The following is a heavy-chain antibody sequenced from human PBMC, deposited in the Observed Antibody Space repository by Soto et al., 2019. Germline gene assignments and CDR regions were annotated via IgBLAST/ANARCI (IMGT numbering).Heavy chain of an antibody. CDR1: GFTFNTAW. J-gene: IGHJ4*02. V-gene: IGHV3-15*07. Sequence: EVQLVESGGGLLKPGESLRLSCAASGFTFNTAWMNWVRQAPGKGLEWVGRIRTKTDGGTTDYAAPVQDRFTISRDDSKNTLYLQMNSLKTEDTAIYSCTKGLNSADWGQGTLVSVSS. CDR2: IRTKTDGGTT. CDR3: TKGLNSAD.